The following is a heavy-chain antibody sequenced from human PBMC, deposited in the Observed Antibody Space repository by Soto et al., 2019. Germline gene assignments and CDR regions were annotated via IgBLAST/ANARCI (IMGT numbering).Heavy chain of an antibody. CDR1: GYTCHIYG. V-gene: IGHV1-18*01. CDR3: ARDVYSGSGDAFDL. Sequence: QVQLVQSGAEVKKPGASVKVSCKTSGYTCHIYGITWVRQAPGRGLEWMGWISTYTGKTDYAQSLQGRVTMTTDTSTGTAYLEVRSLRSDDTAVYFCARDVYSGSGDAFDLWGQGTMVTVSS. CDR2: ISTYTGKT. J-gene: IGHJ3*01. D-gene: IGHD6-6*01.